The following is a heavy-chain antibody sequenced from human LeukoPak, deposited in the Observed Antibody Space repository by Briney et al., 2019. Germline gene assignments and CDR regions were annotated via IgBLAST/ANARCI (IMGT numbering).Heavy chain of an antibody. CDR3: ARRGWGYYDSSGYYLNYYFDY. CDR1: GFTFSSYA. Sequence: GGSLRLSCAASGFTFSSYAMHWVRQAPGKGLEWVAVISYDGSNKYYADSVKGRFTISRDNSKNTLYLQMNSLRAEDTAVYYCARRGWGYYDSSGYYLNYYFDYWGQGTLVTVS. CDR2: ISYDGSNK. V-gene: IGHV3-30-3*01. D-gene: IGHD3-22*01. J-gene: IGHJ4*02.